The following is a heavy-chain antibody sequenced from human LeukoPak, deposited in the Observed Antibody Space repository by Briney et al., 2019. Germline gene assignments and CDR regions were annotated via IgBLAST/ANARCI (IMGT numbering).Heavy chain of an antibody. CDR3: ATGVHGIAAAGDYYFDY. D-gene: IGHD6-13*01. CDR2: IYYSGST. Sequence: SETLSLTCIVSGGSISSFYWSWIRQPPGKGLEWIGYIYYSGSTYYNPSLKSRVTISVGTSKNQFSLKLSSVTAADTAVYYCATGVHGIAAAGDYYFDYWGQGTLVTVSS. CDR1: GGSISSFY. J-gene: IGHJ4*02. V-gene: IGHV4-59*12.